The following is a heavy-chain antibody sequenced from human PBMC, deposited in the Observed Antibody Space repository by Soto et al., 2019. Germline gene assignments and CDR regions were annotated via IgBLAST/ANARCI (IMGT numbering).Heavy chain of an antibody. CDR2: IIPVFGTV. D-gene: IGHD6-13*01. Sequence: QVRLVQSGAEVKKPGSSVKVSCKASGGTFSNYAITWLRLAPGQGLEWLGGIIPVFGTVNYAQKCQGRVTLTADESTSTAYMELNRLRSEDTAVYDCARDNPYTNSFGNWFDPWGQGTLVIVS. CDR3: ARDNPYTNSFGNWFDP. CDR1: GGTFSNYA. J-gene: IGHJ5*02. V-gene: IGHV1-69*01.